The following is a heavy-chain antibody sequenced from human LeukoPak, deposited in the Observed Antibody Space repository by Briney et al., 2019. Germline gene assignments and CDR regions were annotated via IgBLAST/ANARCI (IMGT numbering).Heavy chain of an antibody. Sequence: GGSLRLSCAASGFTFSTSGMHWVRQAPGKGLEWVAVISYDGRNKYYADSVKGRFTISRDNSKNTLYLQMNSLRAEDTAVYYCALPRGPVDTAMPHYWGQGTLVTVSS. CDR2: ISYDGRNK. CDR3: ALPRGPVDTAMPHY. CDR1: GFTFSTSG. D-gene: IGHD5-18*01. V-gene: IGHV3-30*03. J-gene: IGHJ4*02.